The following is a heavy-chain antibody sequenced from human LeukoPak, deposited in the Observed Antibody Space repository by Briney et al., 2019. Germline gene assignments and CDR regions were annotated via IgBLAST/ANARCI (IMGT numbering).Heavy chain of an antibody. J-gene: IGHJ4*02. CDR2: ISGSGGST. D-gene: IGHD1-26*01. Sequence: PGGSLRLSCAASGFTFSSYAMSWVRQAPGKGLEWVSAISGSGGSTYYADSVEGRFTISRDNSKNTLYLQMNSLRAEDTAVYYCAKESSGSYYLTLDYFDYWGQGTLVTVSS. V-gene: IGHV3-23*01. CDR3: AKESSGSYYLTLDYFDY. CDR1: GFTFSSYA.